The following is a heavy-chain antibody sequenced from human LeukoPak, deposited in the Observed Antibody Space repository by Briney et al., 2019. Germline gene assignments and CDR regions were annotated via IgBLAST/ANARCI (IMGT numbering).Heavy chain of an antibody. J-gene: IGHJ5*02. V-gene: IGHV3-23*01. CDR2: IYENGGTT. Sequence: GGSLRLSCVGSGFTFRSHAMSWVRQAPEKGLEFVSGIYENGGTTYYADSVKGRFSISRDNSKNTLYLQMDSLRGEDTAVYYCAKDFRIGYSAHFDYWGQGTWGQGTLVTVSS. CDR3: AKDFRIGYSAHFDYWGQGT. CDR1: GFTFRSHA. D-gene: IGHD3-9*01.